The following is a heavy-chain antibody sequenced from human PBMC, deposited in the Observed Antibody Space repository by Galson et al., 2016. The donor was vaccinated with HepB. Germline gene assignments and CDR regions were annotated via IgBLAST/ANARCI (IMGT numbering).Heavy chain of an antibody. J-gene: IGHJ4*02. D-gene: IGHD1-26*01. CDR3: AREDGKWEFPPYYFDY. CDR1: GFTFSNYS. Sequence: SLRLSCAASGFTFSNYSMNWVRQAPGKGLEWVSSISSSSSYIYYAESLKGRFTISRDNAKNSLYLQVNSLRAEDTAVYYCAREDGKWEFPPYYFDYWGQGTLVTVSS. V-gene: IGHV3-21*01. CDR2: ISSSSSYI.